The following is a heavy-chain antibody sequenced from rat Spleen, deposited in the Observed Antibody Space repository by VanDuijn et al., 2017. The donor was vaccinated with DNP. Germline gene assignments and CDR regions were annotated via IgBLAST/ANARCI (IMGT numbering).Heavy chain of an antibody. V-gene: IGHV5-31*01. D-gene: IGHD1-11*01. CDR1: GFIFSNYW. J-gene: IGHJ2*01. CDR3: AKTPSPNYGFTSFDY. CDR2: ISNTGDNT. Sequence: EVQLVESGGGPVQPGRSLKLSCVASGFIFSNYWMTWIRQAPGKGLEWVASISNTGDNTYYSDSVKGRFTISRDNAKSTLYLQMDSLRSEDTATYYCAKTPSPNYGFTSFDYWGQGVMVTVSS.